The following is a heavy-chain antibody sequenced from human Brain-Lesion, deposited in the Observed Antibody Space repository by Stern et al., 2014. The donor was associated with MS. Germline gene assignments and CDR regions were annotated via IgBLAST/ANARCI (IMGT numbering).Heavy chain of an antibody. D-gene: IGHD1-26*01. CDR3: ARHDSVPRPSQLYSARDRGPGYFDY. J-gene: IGHJ4*02. V-gene: IGHV4-39*01. CDR2: IYYSGLT. CDR1: GGSISSSTYY. Sequence: QVQLQESGPGLVKPSETLSLTCTVSGGSISSSTYYWAWIRQPPGKGLEWIGNIYYSGLTYYNPSLKSRVTISVDMSKTQFSLKLSSVTAADTAIYYCARHDSVPRPSQLYSARDRGPGYFDYWGQGTLVTVSS.